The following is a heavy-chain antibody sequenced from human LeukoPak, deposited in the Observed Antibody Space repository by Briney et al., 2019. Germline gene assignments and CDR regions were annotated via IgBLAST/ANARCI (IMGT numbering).Heavy chain of an antibody. J-gene: IGHJ5*02. CDR2: MNPNSAHT. CDR3: ARGPALHTKWVGGRWFDP. D-gene: IGHD6-19*01. V-gene: IGHV1-8*02. Sequence: ASVKVSCKASGYTFTSYDINWVRQAAGHGLGWMGWMNPNSAHTGHAQKFEGRVTMTRDTSMSTAYMELSGLTSEDTAIYYCARGPALHTKWVGGRWFDPWGQGTLVTVSS. CDR1: GYTFTSYD.